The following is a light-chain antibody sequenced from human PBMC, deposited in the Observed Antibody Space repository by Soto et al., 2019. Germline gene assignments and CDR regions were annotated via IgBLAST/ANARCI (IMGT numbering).Light chain of an antibody. J-gene: IGLJ1*01. CDR1: SSDVGGYNY. Sequence: QSALTQPRSVSGSPGQSVSISCTGTSSDVGGYNYVSWYQHHPGKAPTVKIYDVTKRPSGVPDRFSGSKSGNTASLTISGLQAEDEADYYCCSYAGSYIYVFGTGTKLTVL. CDR2: DVT. V-gene: IGLV2-11*01. CDR3: CSYAGSYIYV.